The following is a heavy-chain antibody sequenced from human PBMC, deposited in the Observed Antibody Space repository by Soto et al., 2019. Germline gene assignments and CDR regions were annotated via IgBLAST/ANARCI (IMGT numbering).Heavy chain of an antibody. J-gene: IGHJ4*02. CDR2: IYSTGNT. D-gene: IGHD3-16*02. V-gene: IGHV4-30-4*01. Sequence: SETLSLTCTVSGGSISTGDYYWSWIRQPPGKGLEWIGYIYSTGNTYYNPSLKSRAAISIDTSKSQMSLKLSAVTAADTAVYYCARTRKDYVWGSYRLLDYWGQGTRVTVSS. CDR1: GGSISTGDYY. CDR3: ARTRKDYVWGSYRLLDY.